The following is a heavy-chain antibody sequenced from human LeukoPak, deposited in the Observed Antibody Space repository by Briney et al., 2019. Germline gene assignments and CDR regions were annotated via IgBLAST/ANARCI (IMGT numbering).Heavy chain of an antibody. J-gene: IGHJ5*02. CDR1: GFTFRSYG. CDR3: AKDLMRDRWFGES. CDR2: IRYERNDK. D-gene: IGHD3-10*01. V-gene: IGHV3-30*02. Sequence: GGSLRLSCAGSGFTFRSYGMHWVRQAPGKGLEWVAFIRYERNDKYYADSVKGRFTISRDNSKNTLYLEMKSLRDEDTAVYYCAKDLMRDRWFGESWGQGTLVTVSS.